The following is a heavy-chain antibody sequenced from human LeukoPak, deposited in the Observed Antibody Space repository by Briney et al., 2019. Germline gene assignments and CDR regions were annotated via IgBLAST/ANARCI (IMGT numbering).Heavy chain of an antibody. J-gene: IGHJ3*02. Sequence: ASVKVSCKASGYTFTGYYMHWVRQAPGQGLEWMGRINPDSGGTNYAQKFQGRVAMTTDTSISTAYMELSRLRSDDTAVYYCARDQRRITMSGAFDIWGQGTMVTVSS. CDR2: INPDSGGT. CDR1: GYTFTGYY. D-gene: IGHD3-22*01. V-gene: IGHV1-2*06. CDR3: ARDQRRITMSGAFDI.